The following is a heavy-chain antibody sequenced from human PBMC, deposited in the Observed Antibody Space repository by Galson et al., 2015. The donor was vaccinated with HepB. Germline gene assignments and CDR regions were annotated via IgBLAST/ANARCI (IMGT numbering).Heavy chain of an antibody. CDR1: GFTVSSNY. Sequence: SLRLSCAASGFTVSSNYMSWVRQAPGKGLEAVSVIYSGGSTYYADSVKGRFTISRDNSKNTLYLKMNSLRAEDTAVYYCARAGYSYGYDYWGQGTLVTVSS. D-gene: IGHD5-18*01. CDR2: IYSGGST. V-gene: IGHV3-53*01. CDR3: ARAGYSYGYDY. J-gene: IGHJ4*02.